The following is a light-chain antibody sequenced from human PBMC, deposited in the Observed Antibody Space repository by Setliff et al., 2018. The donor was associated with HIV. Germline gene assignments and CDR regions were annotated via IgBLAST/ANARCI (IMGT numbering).Light chain of an antibody. Sequence: QSALTQPPSVSGAPGQRVTIPCTGSTSNIGAGYDVHWYQQVPGTAPKLLIYRNTNRPSGVPDRFSGSKSGASASLAIAGLQAEDEADYYCQSYDSMLSGYVFGTGTKV. V-gene: IGLV1-40*03. J-gene: IGLJ1*01. CDR1: TSNIGAGYD. CDR3: QSYDSMLSGYV. CDR2: RNT.